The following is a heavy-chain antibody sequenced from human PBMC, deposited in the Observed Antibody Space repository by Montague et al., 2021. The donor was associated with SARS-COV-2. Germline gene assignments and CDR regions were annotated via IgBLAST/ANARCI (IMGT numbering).Heavy chain of an antibody. CDR3: AREGYRSGSFYIDY. CDR1: RPPFNGYA. V-gene: IGHV3-30*04. Sequence: SLRLSCAASRPPFNGYAMHWVRQAPGKGLEWLTFISHDESNHRFADSVKGRFTISRDNSKNTLYLQMDGLRPEDTAVYYCAREGYRSGSFYIDYWGQGTLVTVSS. J-gene: IGHJ4*01. CDR2: ISHDESNH. D-gene: IGHD1-26*01.